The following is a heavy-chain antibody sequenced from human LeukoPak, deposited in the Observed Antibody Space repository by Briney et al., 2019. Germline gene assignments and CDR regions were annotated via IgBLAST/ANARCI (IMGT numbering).Heavy chain of an antibody. Sequence: GGSLRLSCAASEFTFSSYWMAWVRQAPGKGLEWVSAISGSGGSTYYADSVKGRFTISRDNSKNTLYLQMNSLRAEDTAVYYCAKDFPNDDYGDLPATWGQGTLVTVSS. CDR2: ISGSGGST. V-gene: IGHV3-23*01. CDR1: EFTFSSYW. J-gene: IGHJ4*02. D-gene: IGHD4-17*01. CDR3: AKDFPNDDYGDLPAT.